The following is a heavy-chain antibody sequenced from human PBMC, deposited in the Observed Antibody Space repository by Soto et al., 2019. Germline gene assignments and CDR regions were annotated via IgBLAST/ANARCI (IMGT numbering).Heavy chain of an antibody. D-gene: IGHD2-21*02. V-gene: IGHV1-3*01. CDR1: GYTFTNYG. CDR3: ARSIVVVTALDY. J-gene: IGHJ4*02. Sequence: ASVKVSCKASGYTFTNYGIHWVRQAPGQRLEWMGWINACNGNTKYSQKFQGRVTITRDTSASTVYMELSSLRSEDTAVYYCARSIVVVTALDYWGQGTLVTVSS. CDR2: INACNGNT.